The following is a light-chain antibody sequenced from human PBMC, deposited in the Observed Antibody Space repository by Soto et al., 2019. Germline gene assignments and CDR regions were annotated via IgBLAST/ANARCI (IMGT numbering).Light chain of an antibody. J-gene: IGKJ3*01. V-gene: IGKV3D-15*02. Sequence: EIVMTQSPATLSVSPGDGATLSCRASQSVGSNLAWYQQKPGQTPRLLMYGAPTRPTGIPARFSGSGSGTEFTLTISRLEPEDFAVYYCQQYGSSPFTFGPGTKVDIK. CDR2: GAP. CDR3: QQYGSSPFT. CDR1: QSVGSN.